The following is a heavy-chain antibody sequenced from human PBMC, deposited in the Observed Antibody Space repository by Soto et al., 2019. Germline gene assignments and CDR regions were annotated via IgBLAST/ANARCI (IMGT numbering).Heavy chain of an antibody. Sequence: GGSLRLSCAASGFTFSSYGMHWVRQAPGKGREWVAVIWYDGSNKYYADSVKGRFTISRDNSKNTLYLQMNSLRAEDTAEYYCARAPQHTLTGTHYRCAGPLVTVSS. CDR2: IWYDGSNK. D-gene: IGHD3-9*01. V-gene: IGHV3-33*01. J-gene: IGHJ4*02. CDR1: GFTFSSYG. CDR3: ARAPQHTLTGTHY.